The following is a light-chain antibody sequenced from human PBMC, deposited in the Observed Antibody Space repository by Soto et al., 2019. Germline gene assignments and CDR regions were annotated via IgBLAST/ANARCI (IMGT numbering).Light chain of an antibody. Sequence: QSVLTQPASVSGSPGQSVTISCTGTNSDIGPYNYVTWYQKHPGKAPKLIIYDVNNRPSGVSNRFSGSKSGNTASLTISGPQAEDGADYYCSSYTSTTTVIIFGGGTKLPVL. CDR3: SSYTSTTTVII. CDR2: DVN. CDR1: NSDIGPYNY. J-gene: IGLJ2*01. V-gene: IGLV2-14*01.